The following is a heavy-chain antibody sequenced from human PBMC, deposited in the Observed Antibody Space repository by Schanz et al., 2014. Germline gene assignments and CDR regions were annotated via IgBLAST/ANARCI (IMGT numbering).Heavy chain of an antibody. CDR3: ARDFSAYVGNYFDY. CDR2: ISAYNGNT. D-gene: IGHD5-12*01. CDR1: GYTFISYG. J-gene: IGHJ4*02. Sequence: QVQLVQSGAEVKKPGASVKVSCKASGYTFISYGIKWVRQAPGQGLEWMGWISAYNGNTNYAQKLQGRVTMTTDTSTGTAYMELTSLRFDDTAVYYCARDFSAYVGNYFDYWGQGTLVTVSS. V-gene: IGHV1-18*01.